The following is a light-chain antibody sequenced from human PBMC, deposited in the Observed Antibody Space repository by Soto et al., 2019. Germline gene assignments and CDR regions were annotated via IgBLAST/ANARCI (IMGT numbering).Light chain of an antibody. CDR1: QSINSW. J-gene: IGKJ2*01. CDR2: KAS. Sequence: DFQMTQFPSTLSASVGDRVTITCRASQSINSWLAWHQQKPGKAPNLLIYKASSLESGVPSRFSGSGSGTEFTLTISSLQPDDFATYYCQQYNSSPYTFGQGTKLEIK. CDR3: QQYNSSPYT. V-gene: IGKV1-5*03.